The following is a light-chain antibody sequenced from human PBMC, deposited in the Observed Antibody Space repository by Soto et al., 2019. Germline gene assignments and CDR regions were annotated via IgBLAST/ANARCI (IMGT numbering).Light chain of an antibody. J-gene: IGLJ1*01. CDR3: SSITRSSTSV. CDR2: EVS. Sequence: QSALTQPASVSGSPGQSIAISCTGTSSDIGAYNYVSWYQQHPGKAPKLLLSEVSNRPSGVSDRFSGSKSGNTASLTISGLQAEDEADYYCSSITRSSTSVFGTGTRSPS. V-gene: IGLV2-14*01. CDR1: SSDIGAYNY.